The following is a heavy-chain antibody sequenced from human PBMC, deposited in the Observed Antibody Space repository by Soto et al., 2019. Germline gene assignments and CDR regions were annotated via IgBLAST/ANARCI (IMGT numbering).Heavy chain of an antibody. CDR3: ASHVELEPFDY. J-gene: IGHJ4*02. Sequence: SETLSLTCTVSGGSISSGDYYWSWIRQPPGKGLEWIGYIYYSGSTYYNPSLKSRVTISVDTSKNQFSLKLSSVTAADTAVYYCASHVELEPFDYWGQGTLVTVSS. CDR1: GGSISSGDYY. D-gene: IGHD1-1*01. V-gene: IGHV4-30-4*01. CDR2: IYYSGST.